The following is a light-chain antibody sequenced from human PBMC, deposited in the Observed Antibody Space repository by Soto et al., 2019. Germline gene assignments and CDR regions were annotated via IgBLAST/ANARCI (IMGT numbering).Light chain of an antibody. CDR2: GAS. CDR3: QQYDEWPMT. V-gene: IGKV3-15*01. CDR1: QSVTTN. J-gene: IGKJ1*01. Sequence: EIVMTQSPATLSMSPGERATLSCRASQSVTTNLAWYQQRPGQAPRLLIFGASARAAGVPARFSGSGSGTDFTLTISSLQSEDFAVYHCQQYDEWPMTFGQGTKVEIK.